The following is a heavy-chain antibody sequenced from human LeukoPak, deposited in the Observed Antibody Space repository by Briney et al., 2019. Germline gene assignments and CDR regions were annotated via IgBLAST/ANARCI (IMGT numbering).Heavy chain of an antibody. CDR2: IIPILGIA. CDR1: GGTFSSYA. J-gene: IGHJ4*02. CDR3: ARDEGGKGDY. Sequence: SVKVSCKASGGTFSSYAISWVRQAPGQGLEWMGRIIPILGIANYAQKFQGRVTITTDESTSTAYMELSSLRSEDTAVYYCARDEGGKGDYWGQGTLVTVSS. V-gene: IGHV1-69*04. D-gene: IGHD4-23*01.